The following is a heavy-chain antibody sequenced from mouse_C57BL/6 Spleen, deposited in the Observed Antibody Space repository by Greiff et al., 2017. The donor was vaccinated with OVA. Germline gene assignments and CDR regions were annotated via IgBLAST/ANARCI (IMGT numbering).Heavy chain of an antibody. CDR2: INPSNGGI. CDR3: AGEGVITGD. V-gene: IGHV1-53*01. CDR1: GYTFTSYW. Sequence: QVQLQQPGAELVKPGASVKLSCKASGYTFTSYWMHWVKQRPGQGLEWIGNINPSNGGINYNEKFKSKATLTVDKSSSPACMQLSRLTSEDSAVYTRAGEGVITGDWGQGTSVTVAS. J-gene: IGHJ4*01. D-gene: IGHD1-1*01.